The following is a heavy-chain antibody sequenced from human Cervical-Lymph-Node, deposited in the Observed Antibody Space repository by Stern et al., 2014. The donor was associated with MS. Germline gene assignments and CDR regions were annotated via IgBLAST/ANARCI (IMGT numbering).Heavy chain of an antibody. J-gene: IGHJ4*02. CDR3: AHSRYYYGSGSEFHY. Sequence: ESGPTLVKPTQTLTLTCTFSGFSLSTSGVGVAWIRQPPGKALEWLGGIYWDDDTRYSPSLNSRLTITKDTSKNQVVLIMTNMAPVDTATYYCAHSRYYYGSGSEFHYWGQGTLITVSS. V-gene: IGHV2-5*02. CDR1: GFSLSTSGVG. CDR2: IYWDDDT. D-gene: IGHD3-10*01.